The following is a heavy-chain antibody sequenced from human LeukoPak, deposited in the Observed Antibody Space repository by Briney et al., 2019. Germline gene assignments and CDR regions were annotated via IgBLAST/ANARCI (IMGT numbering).Heavy chain of an antibody. CDR2: INPSGGST. CDR3: ARRGLAARQFDY. Sequence: ASVKVSCKASGYTFTSYYMHWVRQAPGQGLEWMGIINPSGGSTSYAQKFQGRVTMTRDMSTSTVYMELSSLRSEDTAVYYCARRGLAARQFDYWGQGTLVTVSS. CDR1: GYTFTSYY. D-gene: IGHD6-6*01. J-gene: IGHJ4*02. V-gene: IGHV1-46*01.